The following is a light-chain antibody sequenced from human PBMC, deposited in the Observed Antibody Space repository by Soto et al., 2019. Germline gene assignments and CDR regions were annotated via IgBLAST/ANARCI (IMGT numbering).Light chain of an antibody. CDR1: SSNIWPGYD. Sequence: QSVLTQPHSVAGARGQRGTISFTGSSSNIWPGYDVHWSQPLPGTAPKLLIYSNSNRPSGVPDRFSGSRSGTSASLAITGLQAEDEADYYCQSYDSSLSGSVFGTGTKVTVL. CDR3: QSYDSSLSGSV. CDR2: SNS. V-gene: IGLV1-40*01. J-gene: IGLJ1*01.